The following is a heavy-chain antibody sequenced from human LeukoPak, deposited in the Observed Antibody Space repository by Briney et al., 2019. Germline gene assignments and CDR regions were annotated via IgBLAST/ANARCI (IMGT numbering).Heavy chain of an antibody. D-gene: IGHD3-16*01. V-gene: IGHV3-23*01. J-gene: IGHJ6*03. CDR3: AKGRLWGRGGYHYYYMDF. Sequence: GGSLRLSCEASGFTFSSDAMNWVRQAPGKGLEWVSAISGSGSSPYYADSVKGRFTVSRDNTKNTLYLQMSSLRVEDTALYYRAKGRLWGRGGYHYYYMDFWGKGTAVTISS. CDR2: ISGSGSSP. CDR1: GFTFSSDA.